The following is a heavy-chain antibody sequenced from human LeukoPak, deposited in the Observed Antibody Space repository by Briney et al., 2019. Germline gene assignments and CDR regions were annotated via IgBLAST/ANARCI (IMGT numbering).Heavy chain of an antibody. J-gene: IGHJ4*02. V-gene: IGHV3-23*01. CDR1: GFTFSTYG. D-gene: IGHD3-22*01. Sequence: GGSLRLSCAASGFTFSTYGLSWVRQAPGKGLEWVSSISGSGDSTYYADSVKGRFTISRDNAKNTVYLQMNSLRAEDTAVYYCVRDWGYDSSGYWQKYFDTWGQGTLVTVSS. CDR3: VRDWGYDSSGYWQKYFDT. CDR2: ISGSGDST.